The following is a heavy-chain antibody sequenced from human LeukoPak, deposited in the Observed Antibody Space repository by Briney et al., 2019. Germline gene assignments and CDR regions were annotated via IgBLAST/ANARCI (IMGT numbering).Heavy chain of an antibody. CDR2: INHSGST. D-gene: IGHD6-19*01. CDR1: GGSFSGYY. J-gene: IGHJ4*02. V-gene: IGHV4-34*01. Sequence: SETLSLTCAVYGGSFSGYYWSWIRQPPGKGLEWIGEINHSGSTNYNPSLKSRVTISVDTSKNQFSLKLSSVTAADTAVYYCARGRRGITEAAVGRRKYSSGWYGDYWGQGTLVTVSS. CDR3: ARGRRGITEAAVGRRKYSSGWYGDY.